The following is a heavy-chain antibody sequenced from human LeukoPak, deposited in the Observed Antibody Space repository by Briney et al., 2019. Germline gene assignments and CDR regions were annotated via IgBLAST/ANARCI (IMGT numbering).Heavy chain of an antibody. CDR2: IYSGGST. CDR3: ARGPNYYDSSGYYLVDY. V-gene: IGHV3-53*05. CDR1: GFTVSSNY. D-gene: IGHD3-22*01. J-gene: IGHJ4*02. Sequence: GGSLRLSCAASGFTVSSNYMSWVRQAPGKGLEWVSVIYSGGSTYYADSVKGRFTVSRDNSKNTLYLQMNSLRAEDTAVYYCARGPNYYDSSGYYLVDYWGQGTLVTVSS.